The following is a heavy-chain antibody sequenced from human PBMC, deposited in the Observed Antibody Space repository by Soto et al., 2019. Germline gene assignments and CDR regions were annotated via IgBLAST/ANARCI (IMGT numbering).Heavy chain of an antibody. CDR3: ALKHYNDDGDDY. J-gene: IGHJ4*02. V-gene: IGHV2-5*02. CDR1: GFSLNTSEVG. CDR2: IYWDDVK. Sequence: QITLKESGPTVVKPTQTLTLTCTFSGFSLNTSEVGVGWIRQPPGKALEWLALIYWDDVKRYSPSLKSRLTATRDTSKNQVVLTMTNMDPVDTATYYSALKHYNDDGDDYWGQGTLVTVSS. D-gene: IGHD3-22*01.